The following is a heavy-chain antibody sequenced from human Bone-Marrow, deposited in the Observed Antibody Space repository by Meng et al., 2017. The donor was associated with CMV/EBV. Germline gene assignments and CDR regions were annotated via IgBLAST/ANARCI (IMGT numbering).Heavy chain of an antibody. CDR3: AKDFRRYDRTTVSLDY. D-gene: IGHD4-17*01. V-gene: IGHV3-30*02. J-gene: IGHJ4*02. CDR2: IRYDGSNK. CDR1: GIDFSSYG. Sequence: GESLKISCAVSGIDFSSYGMVWVRQAPGKGLEWVAFIRYDGSNKYYGDSVKGRFTISRDNSKNTLYLQMNSLRIEDTAVYHCAKDFRRYDRTTVSLDYCGQGTVVTVSS.